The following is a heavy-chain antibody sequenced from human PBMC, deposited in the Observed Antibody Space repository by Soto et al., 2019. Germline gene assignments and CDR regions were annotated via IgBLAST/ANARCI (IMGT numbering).Heavy chain of an antibody. CDR1: GASSSSGDYY. CDR3: ASPNFDDYGGNPFEY. Sequence: SETLFLTCTVSGASSSSGDYYCSRIRQPPGRGLEWIWYIYYSRSYHYNPCLKSRVTISVDTSKNQCSLKLSSVTAEDTAVYYCASPNFDDYGGNPFEYWGQGTLVTVSS. D-gene: IGHD4-17*01. CDR2: IYYSRSY. V-gene: IGHV4-30-4*01. J-gene: IGHJ4*02.